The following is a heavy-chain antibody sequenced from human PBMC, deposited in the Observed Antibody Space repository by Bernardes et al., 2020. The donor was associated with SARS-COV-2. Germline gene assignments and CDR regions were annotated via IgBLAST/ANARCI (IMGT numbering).Heavy chain of an antibody. J-gene: IGHJ4*02. D-gene: IGHD3-3*01. V-gene: IGHV4-34*01. CDR3: ARVGPVAKFDY. CDR2: INHSGST. CDR1: GGSFSGYY. Sequence: SETLSLTCAVYGGSFSGYYWSWIRQPPGKGLEWIGEINHSGSTNYNPSLKSRVTISVDTSKNQFSLKLSSVTAADTAVYYCARVGPVAKFDYWGQGTLVTVSS.